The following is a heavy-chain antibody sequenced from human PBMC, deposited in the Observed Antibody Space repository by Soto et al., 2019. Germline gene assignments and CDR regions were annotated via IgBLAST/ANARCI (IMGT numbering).Heavy chain of an antibody. Sequence: QPAGSLRLSCAASGFTFSSYAMSWVRQAPGKGLEWVSAISGSGGSTYYADSVKGRFTISRDNSKNTLYLQMNSLRAEDTAVYYCAKTDFERNYYDSSGYYVGSNFDYWGQGTLVTVSS. V-gene: IGHV3-23*01. D-gene: IGHD3-22*01. CDR1: GFTFSSYA. CDR3: AKTDFERNYYDSSGYYVGSNFDY. CDR2: ISGSGGST. J-gene: IGHJ4*02.